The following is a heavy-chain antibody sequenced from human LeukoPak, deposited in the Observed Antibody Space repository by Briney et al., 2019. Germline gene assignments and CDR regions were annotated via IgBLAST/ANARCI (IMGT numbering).Heavy chain of an antibody. D-gene: IGHD3-16*02. J-gene: IGHJ6*02. CDR3: ARDRREDSRYYYYYYGMDV. CDR1: GDGVSSNSAA. CDR2: TYYRSKWYN. V-gene: IGHV6-1*01. Sequence: SQTLSLTCAISGDGVSSNSAAWNWIRQSPSRGLEWLGRTYYRSKWYNDYAVSVKSRITINPDTSKNQFSLQLNSVTPEDTAVYYCARDRREDSRYYYYYYGMDVWGQGTTVTVSS.